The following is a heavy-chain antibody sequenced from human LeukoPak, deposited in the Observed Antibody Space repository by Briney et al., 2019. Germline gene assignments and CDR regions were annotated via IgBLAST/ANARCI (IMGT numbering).Heavy chain of an antibody. V-gene: IGHV4-31*03. CDR3: ARGEGDYYDSSGYHYYSDY. CDR2: IYYSGST. J-gene: IGHJ4*02. Sequence: SETLSLTCTVSGGSISSGGYYWSWIRQHPGKGLEWIGYIYYSGSTYYNPSLKSRVTISVDTSENQFSLKLSSVTAADTAVYYCARGEGDYYDSSGYHYYSDYWGQGTLVTVSS. D-gene: IGHD3-22*01. CDR1: GGSISSGGYY.